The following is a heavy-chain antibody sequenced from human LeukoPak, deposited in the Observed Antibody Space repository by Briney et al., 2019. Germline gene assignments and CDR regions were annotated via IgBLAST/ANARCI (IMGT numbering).Heavy chain of an antibody. CDR3: ATAYESGSFYRAFAY. V-gene: IGHV3-43*02. CDR2: ISGDSDNR. Sequence: PGGSLRLSCAASGFNVAAYAMYWVRQLPGKSLEWVSLISGDSDNRYSAASVKGRFTISRDNSKNSLYLQMNSLTTEDTALYYCATAYESGSFYRAFAYWGQGALVTVSS. CDR1: GFNVAAYA. J-gene: IGHJ4*02. D-gene: IGHD3-10*01.